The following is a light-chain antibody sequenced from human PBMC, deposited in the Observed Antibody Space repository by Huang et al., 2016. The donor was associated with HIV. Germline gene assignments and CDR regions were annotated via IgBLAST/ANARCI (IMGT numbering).Light chain of an antibody. CDR2: GAS. V-gene: IGKV3-15*01. CDR3: QQYNNWPPWT. Sequence: EIVMTQSPATLSVSPGERATLSCRASESVSSSLAWYQQKPGQSPRLLIFGASTRAAGVPVRFSGSGCGTEFTLTISSLQSEDFAVYYCQQYNNWPPWTFGQGTKVEIK. J-gene: IGKJ1*01. CDR1: ESVSSS.